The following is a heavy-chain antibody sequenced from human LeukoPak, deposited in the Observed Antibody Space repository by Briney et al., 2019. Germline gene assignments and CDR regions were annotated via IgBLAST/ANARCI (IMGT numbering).Heavy chain of an antibody. CDR2: ISSSTSAI. Sequence: GGSLRLSCAVSGFTFSNYAMNWVRQAPGKGLEWVSYISSSTSAIYYADSVKGRFTMSRDNAKNSLDLQMNSLRAEDTAVYYCARGDLTLDYWGQGTLVTVSS. CDR1: GFTFSNYA. V-gene: IGHV3-48*01. J-gene: IGHJ4*02. CDR3: ARGDLTLDY. D-gene: IGHD3-9*01.